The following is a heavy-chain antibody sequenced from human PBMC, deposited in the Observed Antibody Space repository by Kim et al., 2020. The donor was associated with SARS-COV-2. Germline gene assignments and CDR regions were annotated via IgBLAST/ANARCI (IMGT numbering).Heavy chain of an antibody. CDR3: TTLHIVATMEVEVDY. Sequence: GGSLRLSCAASGFTFSNAWMSWVRQAPGKGLEWVGRIKSKTDGGTTDYAAPVKGRFTISRDDSKNTLYLQMNSLKTEDTAVYYCTTLHIVATMEVEVDYWGQGTLVTVSS. V-gene: IGHV3-15*01. D-gene: IGHD5-12*01. CDR2: IKSKTDGGTT. J-gene: IGHJ4*02. CDR1: GFTFSNAW.